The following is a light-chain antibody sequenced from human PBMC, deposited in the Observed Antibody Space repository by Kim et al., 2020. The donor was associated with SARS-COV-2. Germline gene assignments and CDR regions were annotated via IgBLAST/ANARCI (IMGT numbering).Light chain of an antibody. CDR2: DAF. V-gene: IGKV3D-15*01. CDR1: QSVSST. CDR3: HQYNNWPLT. J-gene: IGKJ4*01. Sequence: MSPRESATLSCRASQSVSSTLAWYQPKPGQAPRLLIYDAFTRATGIPARFSGSGSGTQFTLTISSLQSEDFAVYYCHQYNNWPLTFGGGTKVDIK.